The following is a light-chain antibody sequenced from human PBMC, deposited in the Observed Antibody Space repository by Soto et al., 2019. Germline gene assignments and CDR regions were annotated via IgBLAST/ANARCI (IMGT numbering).Light chain of an antibody. J-gene: IGLJ2*01. CDR2: DVS. V-gene: IGLV2-14*03. Sequence: QSALTQPASVSGSPGPAITISCTGTSSDIGGYDYVSWYQQHPGKAPQLMIYDVSNRPSGVSNRFSGSKSGKTASLTISGLQAEDEADYYCSSYANTSPVVFGGGTKLTVL. CDR3: SSYANTSPVV. CDR1: SSDIGGYDY.